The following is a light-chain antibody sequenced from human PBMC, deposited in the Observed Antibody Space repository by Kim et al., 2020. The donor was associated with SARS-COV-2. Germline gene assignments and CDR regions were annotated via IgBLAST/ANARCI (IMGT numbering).Light chain of an antibody. CDR3: GTWDSSLSAGGV. V-gene: IGLV1-51*01. CDR2: DND. CDR1: RSNIGINS. J-gene: IGLJ3*02. Sequence: QSVLMQPPSVSAAPGQKVTISCSGSRSNIGINSVSWYQHLPGIAPKLLIYDNDKRPSGIPDRFSGSKSGTSATLDITGLQTGDEADYYCGTWDSSLSAGGVFGGGTQLTVL.